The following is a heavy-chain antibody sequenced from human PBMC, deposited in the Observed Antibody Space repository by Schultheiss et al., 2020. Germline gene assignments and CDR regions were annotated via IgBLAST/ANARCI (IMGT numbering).Heavy chain of an antibody. CDR2: ISAYNGNT. CDR3: ARDQRIPTGEAAPDFWSGYYTAWYFDL. CDR1: GYTFTSYG. Sequence: ASVKVSCKASGYTFTSYGISWVRQAPAQGLEWMGWISAYNGNTNYAQKLQGRVTMTTDTSTSTAYMELRSLRSDDTAVYYCARDQRIPTGEAAPDFWSGYYTAWYFDLWGRGTLVTVSS. V-gene: IGHV1-18*04. J-gene: IGHJ2*01. D-gene: IGHD3-3*01.